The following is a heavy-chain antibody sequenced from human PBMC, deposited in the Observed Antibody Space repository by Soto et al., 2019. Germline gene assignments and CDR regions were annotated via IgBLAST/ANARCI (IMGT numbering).Heavy chain of an antibody. D-gene: IGHD6-6*01. CDR1: GFTFSSYA. V-gene: IGHV3-23*01. CDR2: ISGSGGST. Sequence: GGSLRLSCAASGFTFSSYAMSWVRQAPGKGLEWVSAISGSGGSTYYADSVKGRFTISRDNSKNTLYLQMNSLRAEDTAVYYCAKVLAARGYYYYGMDVWGQGTTVTVSS. J-gene: IGHJ6*02. CDR3: AKVLAARGYYYYGMDV.